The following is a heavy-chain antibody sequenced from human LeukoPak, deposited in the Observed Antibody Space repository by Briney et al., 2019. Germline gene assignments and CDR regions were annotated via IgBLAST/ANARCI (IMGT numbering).Heavy chain of an antibody. V-gene: IGHV3-23*01. D-gene: IGHD3-10*01. Sequence: PGGSLRLFCAASGFTFSSYAMSWVRQAPGKGLEWVSAISGRGGSTYYADSVKGRFTISRDNSKNTLYLQMNSLRAEDTAVYYCAKEFITMVRGVIVAWFDPWGQGTLVTVSS. CDR1: GFTFSSYA. J-gene: IGHJ5*02. CDR2: ISGRGGST. CDR3: AKEFITMVRGVIVAWFDP.